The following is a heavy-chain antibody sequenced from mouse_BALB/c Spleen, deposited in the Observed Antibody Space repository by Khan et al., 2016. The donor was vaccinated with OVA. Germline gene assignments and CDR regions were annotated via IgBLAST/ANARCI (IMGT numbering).Heavy chain of an antibody. J-gene: IGHJ4*01. V-gene: IGHV9-3-1*01. CDR1: GYTFTNNG. CDR2: INTYTGEP. D-gene: IGHD4-1*01. Sequence: QIQLVQSGPELKKPGETVKISCKASGYTFTNNGMNWVKQNPGKGLKWMGWINTYTGEPTYVNDFKGRFAFSLETSATTAYLQINNVKNEVTATYFCARVGYAGTMDYWGQGTAVTVSS. CDR3: ARVGYAGTMDY.